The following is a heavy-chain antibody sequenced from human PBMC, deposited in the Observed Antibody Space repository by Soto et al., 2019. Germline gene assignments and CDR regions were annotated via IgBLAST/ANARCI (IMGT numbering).Heavy chain of an antibody. J-gene: IGHJ6*02. CDR1: GGSISSYY. CDR2: IYYSGST. D-gene: IGHD2-2*01. CDR3: ARDNIVVVPAAMDYYYGMDV. Sequence: SETLSLTCTVSGGSISSYYWSWIRQPPGKGLEWIGYIYYSGSTNYNPSLKSRVTISVDTSKNQFSLKLSSVTAADTAVYYCARDNIVVVPAAMDYYYGMDVWGQGTTVTVSS. V-gene: IGHV4-59*01.